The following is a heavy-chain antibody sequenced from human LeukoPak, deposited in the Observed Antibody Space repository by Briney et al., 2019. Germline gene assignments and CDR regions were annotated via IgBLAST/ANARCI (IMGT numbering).Heavy chain of an antibody. CDR1: GYTFTNYY. CDR3: AREQSDCSGGSCYYYYMDV. CDR2: INPNSGGT. V-gene: IGHV1-2*02. J-gene: IGHJ6*03. D-gene: IGHD2-15*01. Sequence: ASVKVSCKASGYTFTNYYMHWVRQAPGQGLEWMGWINPNSGGTNYAQKFQGRVTMTRDTSISTAYMELSRLRSDDTAVYYCAREQSDCSGGSCYYYYMDVWGKGTTVTVSS.